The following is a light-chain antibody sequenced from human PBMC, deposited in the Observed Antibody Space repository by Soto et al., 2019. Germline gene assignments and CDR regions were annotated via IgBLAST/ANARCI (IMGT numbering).Light chain of an antibody. CDR1: SSNIGSNT. J-gene: IGLJ2*01. Sequence: SVLTQPPSASGTPGQRVTISCSGSSSNIGSNTVNWYQQVPGTAPKLLIYSNNQRPSGVPDRFSGSRSATSASLAISGLQSEDEADYYCAAWDDSLNGVVFGGGTKLTVL. CDR2: SNN. CDR3: AAWDDSLNGVV. V-gene: IGLV1-44*01.